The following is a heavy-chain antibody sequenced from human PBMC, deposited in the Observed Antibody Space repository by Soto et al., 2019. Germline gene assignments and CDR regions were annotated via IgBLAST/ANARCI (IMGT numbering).Heavy chain of an antibody. Sequence: GGSLRLSCAASGFTFSSYGMHWVRQAPGKGLEWVAVIWYDGSNKYYADSVKGRFTISRDNSKNTLYLQMNSLRAEDTAGYYCARAFPDHQIQEWEAAGIGGYYSYGMDVGGQGTTVTVSS. CDR1: GFTFSSYG. J-gene: IGHJ6*02. CDR3: ARAFPDHQIQEWEAAGIGGYYSYGMDV. D-gene: IGHD6-13*01. CDR2: IWYDGSNK. V-gene: IGHV3-33*01.